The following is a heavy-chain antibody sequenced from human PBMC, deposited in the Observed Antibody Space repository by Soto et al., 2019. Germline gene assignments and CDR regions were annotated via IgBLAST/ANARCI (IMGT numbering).Heavy chain of an antibody. CDR2: INAGNGNT. CDR1: GYSFTSYA. Sequence: KASGYSFTSYAMHWGRQAPGQRLEWMGWINAGNGNTKYSQKFQGRVTITRDTSASTAYMELSSLRSEDTAVYYCARNSIAARRFDYWGQGTLVTVSS. CDR3: ARNSIAARRFDY. D-gene: IGHD6-6*01. V-gene: IGHV1-3*01. J-gene: IGHJ4*02.